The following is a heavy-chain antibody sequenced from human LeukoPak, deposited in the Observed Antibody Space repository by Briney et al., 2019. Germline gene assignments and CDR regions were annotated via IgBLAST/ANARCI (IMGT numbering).Heavy chain of an antibody. CDR1: GFTLSSYW. Sequence: GGSLRLSCAASGFTLSSYWMYWVRQAPGKGLVWVSRINSDGSSTSYADSVKGRFSISRDNAKNTLYLQMNSLRAEDTAVYYCAGALPYGGYLPLDYWGQGTLVTVSS. V-gene: IGHV3-74*01. D-gene: IGHD5-12*01. CDR3: AGALPYGGYLPLDY. J-gene: IGHJ4*02. CDR2: INSDGSST.